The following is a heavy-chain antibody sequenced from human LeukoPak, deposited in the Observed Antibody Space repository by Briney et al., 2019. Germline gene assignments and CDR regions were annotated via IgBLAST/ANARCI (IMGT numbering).Heavy chain of an antibody. V-gene: IGHV3-21*01. D-gene: IGHD1-26*01. CDR2: IRSSSSYI. Sequence: GGSLRLSCAASGFPFSSYWMAWIRQAPGKGLEWVSSIRSSSSYIHYADSVKGRITISRDSGKNSLYLQMNSLRAEDTAVYYCASGIVGATTGGGLDYWGQGTLVTVSS. J-gene: IGHJ4*02. CDR1: GFPFSSYW. CDR3: ASGIVGATTGGGLDY.